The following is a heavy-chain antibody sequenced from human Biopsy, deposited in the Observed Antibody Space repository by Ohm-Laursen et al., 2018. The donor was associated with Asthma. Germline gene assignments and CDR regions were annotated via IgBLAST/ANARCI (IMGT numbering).Heavy chain of an antibody. D-gene: IGHD5-12*01. CDR3: ARGYSGSDRIVYYYSGLEV. J-gene: IGHJ6*02. CDR1: GDSFSNYA. Sequence: VKISCKASGDSFSNYAISWVRQAPGQGLEWTGGLIPVLGTPDHAQMFEGRVTITADESTSTAYMELSSLSSEDTAVYYCARGYSGSDRIVYYYSGLEVWGQGTTVTVSS. V-gene: IGHV1-69*13. CDR2: LIPVLGTP.